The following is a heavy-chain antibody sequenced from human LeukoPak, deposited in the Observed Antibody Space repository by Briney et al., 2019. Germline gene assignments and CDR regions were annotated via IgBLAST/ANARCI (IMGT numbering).Heavy chain of an antibody. Sequence: GESLKISCKGSGYSFTTYWVGWVRQMPGKGLEWMGIIYPGDSNTRYSPSFQGQVTISADKSISTAYLQWSSLKASDTAMYYCARGCSSTTRYHNFDYWGQGTLVTVTS. D-gene: IGHD2-2*01. CDR1: GYSFTTYW. J-gene: IGHJ4*02. CDR3: ARGCSSTTRYHNFDY. V-gene: IGHV5-51*01. CDR2: IYPGDSNT.